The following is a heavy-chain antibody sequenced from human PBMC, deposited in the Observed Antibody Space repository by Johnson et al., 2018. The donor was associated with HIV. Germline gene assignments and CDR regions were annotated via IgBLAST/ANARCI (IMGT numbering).Heavy chain of an antibody. J-gene: IGHJ3*02. CDR3: ARGSYYDSSGDAFDI. CDR1: GFTFRSYA. CDR2: ISYDGSNK. V-gene: IGHV3-30*03. Sequence: QVQLVESGGGVVQPGGSLRLSCAASGFTFRSYAMHWVRQAPGKGLEWVGVISYDGSNKYYADSVKGRFTISRDNSKNTLYLQMNSLRAEDTAVYYCARGSYYDSSGDAFDIWGQGTMVTVSS. D-gene: IGHD3-22*01.